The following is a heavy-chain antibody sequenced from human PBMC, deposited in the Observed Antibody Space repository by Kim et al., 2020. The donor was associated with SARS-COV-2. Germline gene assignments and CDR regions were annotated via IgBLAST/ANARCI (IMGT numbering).Heavy chain of an antibody. Sequence: NPALKSRVTISVDTSKNQFSLKLSSVTAADTAVYYCARAIAVAGQYFQHWGQGTLVTVSS. V-gene: IGHV4-34*01. J-gene: IGHJ1*01. CDR3: ARAIAVAGQYFQH. D-gene: IGHD6-19*01.